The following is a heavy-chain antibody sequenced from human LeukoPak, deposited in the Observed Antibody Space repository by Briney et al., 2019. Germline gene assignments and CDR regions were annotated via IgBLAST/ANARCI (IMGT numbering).Heavy chain of an antibody. D-gene: IGHD6-19*01. CDR1: GFTFSSYG. Sequence: GGSLRLSCAASGFTFSSYGMRWVRQAPGKGLEWVSAISGSGGTTYYADSVKGRFTIARDNSKNTLYLQMNSLRAEDTAVYYCAKDGVAAKIMYYFDDWGQGTLVTVSS. J-gene: IGHJ4*02. V-gene: IGHV3-23*01. CDR2: ISGSGGTT. CDR3: AKDGVAAKIMYYFDD.